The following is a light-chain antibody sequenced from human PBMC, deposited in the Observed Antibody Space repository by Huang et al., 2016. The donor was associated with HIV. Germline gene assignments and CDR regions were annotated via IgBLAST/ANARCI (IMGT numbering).Light chain of an antibody. CDR1: QSVSSN. V-gene: IGKV3-15*01. CDR2: GAS. Sequence: EIVMTQSPATLSVSPGERATLSCRASQSVSSNLAWYQQKPGQAHRLLIYGASTRATGIPARFSGSGSGTEFTLTISSLQSEDFAVYYCQQYNNWPPATFGPGTKVDIK. CDR3: QQYNNWPPAT. J-gene: IGKJ3*01.